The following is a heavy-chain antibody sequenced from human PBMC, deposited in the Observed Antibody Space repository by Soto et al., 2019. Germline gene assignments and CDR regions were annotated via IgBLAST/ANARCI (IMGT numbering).Heavy chain of an antibody. Sequence: GGSLRLSCAASGFTFSSYSMNWVRQAPGKGLEWVSYISSSSSTIYYPVSVKGRFTISRDNAKNSLYLQMNSLRDEDTAVYDCASWVQHWGQGTLVTVSS. D-gene: IGHD3-16*01. J-gene: IGHJ1*01. CDR3: ASWVQH. V-gene: IGHV3-48*02. CDR1: GFTFSSYS. CDR2: ISSSSSTI.